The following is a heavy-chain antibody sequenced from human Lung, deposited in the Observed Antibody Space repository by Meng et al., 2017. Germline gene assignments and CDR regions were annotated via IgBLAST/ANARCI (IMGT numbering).Heavy chain of an antibody. D-gene: IGHD3-22*01. CDR3: ARRGRYYDSSGLFDY. V-gene: IGHV1-18*01. CDR1: GYTFTFYG. CDR2: ISAYNGNT. J-gene: IGHJ4*02. Sequence: QVQLVQSGAEVKKPGASVRAPCKASGYTFTFYGTSWVRQAPGQGLEWMGWISAYNGNTKYAQKLQDRVTMTTDTSTSTAYMELRSLRSDDTAVYYCARRGRYYDSSGLFDYWGQGTLVTVSS.